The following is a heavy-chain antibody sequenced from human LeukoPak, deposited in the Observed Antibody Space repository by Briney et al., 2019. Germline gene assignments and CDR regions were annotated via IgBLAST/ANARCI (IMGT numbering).Heavy chain of an antibody. CDR1: GGSFSGYY. D-gene: IGHD3-9*01. CDR2: INHSGST. J-gene: IGHJ6*02. Sequence: SETLSLTCAVYGGSFSGYYWSWIRQPPGKGLEWIGEINHSGSTNYNPSLKSRVTISVDTSKNQFSLKLSSVTAADTAVYYCAGGRYLRYFVPHGMDGWGQGTTVTVSS. V-gene: IGHV4-34*01. CDR3: AGGRYLRYFVPHGMDG.